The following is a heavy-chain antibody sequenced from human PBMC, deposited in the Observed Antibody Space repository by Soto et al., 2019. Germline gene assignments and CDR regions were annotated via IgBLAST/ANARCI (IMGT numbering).Heavy chain of an antibody. Sequence: QVQLVQSGAEAKKPGASVKVSCKASGYTFTSYAMHWVRQAPGQRLEWMGWINAGNGNTKYSQNFQGRVTTTRDTSASTAHMELSSLRSEDTAVYYCAGDLAADCSGGSCHDYGGQGTLVTVCS. V-gene: IGHV1-3*01. CDR1: GYTFTSYA. D-gene: IGHD2-15*01. J-gene: IGHJ4*02. CDR3: AGDLAADCSGGSCHDY. CDR2: INAGNGNT.